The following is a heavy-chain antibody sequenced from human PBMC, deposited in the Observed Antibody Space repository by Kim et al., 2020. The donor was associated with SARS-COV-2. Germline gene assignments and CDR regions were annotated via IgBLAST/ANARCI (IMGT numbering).Heavy chain of an antibody. V-gene: IGHV4-39*01. Sequence: SETLSLTCTVSGGSISSSSYYWGWIRQPPGKGLEWIGSIYYSGSTYYNPSLKSRVTISVDTSKNQFSLKLSSLTAADTAVYYCARHVRGWLQLRPRNFDYWGQGTLVTVSS. CDR1: GGSISSSSYY. CDR3: ARHVRGWLQLRPRNFDY. D-gene: IGHD5-12*01. J-gene: IGHJ4*02. CDR2: IYYSGST.